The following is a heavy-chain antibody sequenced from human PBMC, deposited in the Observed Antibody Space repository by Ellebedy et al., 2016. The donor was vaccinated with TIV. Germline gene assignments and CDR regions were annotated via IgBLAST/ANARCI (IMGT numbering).Heavy chain of an antibody. D-gene: IGHD5-12*01. Sequence: AASVKVSCKVSGYTFSYAISWVRQAPGQGLEWMGWISTYNGHANYAQRFQGRVTMTTDTSTSTAYMELSGLRSEDTAVYFCARAESGGYAWDYWGQGTLVTVSS. CDR3: ARAESGGYAWDY. CDR1: GYTFSYA. J-gene: IGHJ4*02. CDR2: ISTYNGHA. V-gene: IGHV1-18*01.